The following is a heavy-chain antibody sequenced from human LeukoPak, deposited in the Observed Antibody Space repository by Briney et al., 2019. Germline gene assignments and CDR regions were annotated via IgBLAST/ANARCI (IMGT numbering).Heavy chain of an antibody. Sequence: SETPSLTCAVYGGSFSGYYWSWIRQPPGKGLEWIGEINHSGSTNYNPSLKSRVTISVDTSNNQFSLKLSSVTAADTAVYYCARGDYRYYGMDVWGQGTTVTVSS. V-gene: IGHV4-34*01. CDR1: GGSFSGYY. CDR3: ARGDYRYYGMDV. CDR2: INHSGST. D-gene: IGHD4/OR15-4a*01. J-gene: IGHJ6*02.